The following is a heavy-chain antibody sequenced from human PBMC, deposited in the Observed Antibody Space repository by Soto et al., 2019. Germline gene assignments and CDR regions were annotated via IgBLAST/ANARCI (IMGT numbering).Heavy chain of an antibody. CDR1: NFSISSGYY. CDR3: ARTHSGSYYSVFNY. V-gene: IGHV4-38-2*01. CDR2: IYRSGTT. J-gene: IGHJ4*02. D-gene: IGHD1-26*01. Sequence: SETLSLTCVVSNFSISSGYYWGWIRQSPGKGLEWIASIYRSGTTSYNPSLKSRVTISVDPSKNQFSLMLTAVTAADTAVYYSARTHSGSYYSVFNYWGRGSLVTVSS.